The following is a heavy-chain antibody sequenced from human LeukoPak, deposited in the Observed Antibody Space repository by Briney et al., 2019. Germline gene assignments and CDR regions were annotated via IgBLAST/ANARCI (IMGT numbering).Heavy chain of an antibody. V-gene: IGHV6-1*01. CDR1: GDSVSSNSAA. Sequence: SQTLSLTCAISGDSVSSNSAAWNWIRQSPSRGLEWLGRTYYRSKWYNDYAVSVKSRITINPDTSKNQFSLQLNSVTPEDTAVYYCAREYSSSWYGYDAFDIWGQGTMVTVSS. CDR2: TYYRSKWYN. J-gene: IGHJ3*02. D-gene: IGHD6-13*01. CDR3: AREYSSSWYGYDAFDI.